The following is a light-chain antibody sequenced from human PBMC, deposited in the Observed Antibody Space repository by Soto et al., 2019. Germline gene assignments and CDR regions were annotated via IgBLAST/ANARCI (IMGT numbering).Light chain of an antibody. V-gene: IGKV2-30*02. Sequence: DVVMTQSRLCLPVTLGQPASISCRSSQSLVHSDGNTYLIWFQQRPGQSPRRLIYQVSNRDSGVPDRFSGSGSGTDFTLKISRVEAEDVGVYYCMQGTHWPWTFGQGTKVDIK. CDR3: MQGTHWPWT. J-gene: IGKJ1*01. CDR2: QVS. CDR1: QSLVHSDGNTY.